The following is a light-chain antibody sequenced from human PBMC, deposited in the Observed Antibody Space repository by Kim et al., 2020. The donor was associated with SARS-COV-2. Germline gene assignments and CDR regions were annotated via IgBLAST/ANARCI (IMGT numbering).Light chain of an antibody. J-gene: IGLJ3*02. V-gene: IGLV3-19*01. CDR3: NSRDSSGNHVV. CDR2: GKN. CDR1: RFRIYY. Sequence: SSELTQDPAVSVALGQTVRITCQGDRFRIYYASWYQQKPGQAPVLVIFGKNNRPSGIPDRFSGSSSGSTASLTITGAQAEDEADYYCNSRDSSGNHVVFGGGTQLTVL.